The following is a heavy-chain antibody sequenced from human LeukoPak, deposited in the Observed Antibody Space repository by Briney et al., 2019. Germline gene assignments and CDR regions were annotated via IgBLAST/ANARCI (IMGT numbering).Heavy chain of an antibody. CDR3: ARAVEMATIRNLDY. J-gene: IGHJ4*02. D-gene: IGHD5-24*01. CDR1: GFTFSSYS. Sequence: GGSLRLSCAASGFTFSSYSMNWVRQAPGKGLEYVSAISSNGGSTYYANSVKGRFTISRDNSKNTLYLQMGSLRAEDMAVYYCARAVEMATIRNLDYWGQGTLVTVSS. V-gene: IGHV3-64*01. CDR2: ISSNGGST.